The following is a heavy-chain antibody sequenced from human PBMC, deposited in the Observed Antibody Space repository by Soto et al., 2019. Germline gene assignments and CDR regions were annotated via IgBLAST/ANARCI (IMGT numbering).Heavy chain of an antibody. CDR1: GYTFTSYG. CDR3: ARDMTTVTKYYYYYMDV. CDR2: ISAYNGDT. D-gene: IGHD4-17*01. J-gene: IGHJ6*03. Sequence: GASVKVSCKASGYTFTSYGISWVRQAPGQGLEWMGWISAYNGDTNYAQKLQGRVTMTTDTSTSTAYMELRSLRSDDTAVYYCARDMTTVTKYYYYYMDVWGKGTTVTVS. V-gene: IGHV1-18*01.